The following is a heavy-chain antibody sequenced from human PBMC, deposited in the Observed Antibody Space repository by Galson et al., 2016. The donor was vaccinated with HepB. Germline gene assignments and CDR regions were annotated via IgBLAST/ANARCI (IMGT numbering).Heavy chain of an antibody. Sequence: SVKVSCKASAYTSISDGISWVRQAPGQGLEWMGWISAHSGNTNYAQKFQGRVTMTTDTSTSTAYMELRSLRSDDTAVYYCARDLGYCTRTTCYRNWFDPWGQGTLVTVSS. V-gene: IGHV1-18*04. J-gene: IGHJ5*02. CDR1: AYTSISDG. CDR2: ISAHSGNT. CDR3: ARDLGYCTRTTCYRNWFDP. D-gene: IGHD2-2*01.